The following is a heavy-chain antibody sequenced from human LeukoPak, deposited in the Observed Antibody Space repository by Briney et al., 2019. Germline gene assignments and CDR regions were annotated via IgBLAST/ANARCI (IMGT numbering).Heavy chain of an antibody. Sequence: SETLSLTCTVSGGSISSSSYYWSWIRQPPGKGLEWIGYIYYSGSTNYNPSLKSRVTISVDTSKNQFSLKLSSVTAADTAVYYCARDHTSDAFDIWGQGTMVTVSS. D-gene: IGHD5-18*01. V-gene: IGHV4-61*01. J-gene: IGHJ3*02. CDR2: IYYSGST. CDR3: ARDHTSDAFDI. CDR1: GGSISSSSYY.